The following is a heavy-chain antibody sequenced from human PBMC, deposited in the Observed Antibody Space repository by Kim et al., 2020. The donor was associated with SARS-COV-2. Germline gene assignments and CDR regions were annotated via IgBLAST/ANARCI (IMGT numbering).Heavy chain of an antibody. V-gene: IGHV1-3*01. J-gene: IGHJ3*02. D-gene: IGHD3-10*01. CDR2: INAGNGNT. Sequence: ASVKVSCKASGYTFTSYAMHWVRQAPGQRLEWMGWINAGNGNTKYSQKFQGRVTITRDTSASTAYMELSRLRSEDTAVYYCAREGSGDAFDIWGQGTMVTVSS. CDR3: AREGSGDAFDI. CDR1: GYTFTSYA.